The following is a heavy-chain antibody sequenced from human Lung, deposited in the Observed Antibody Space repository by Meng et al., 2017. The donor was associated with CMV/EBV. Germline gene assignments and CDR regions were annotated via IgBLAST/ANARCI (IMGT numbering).Heavy chain of an antibody. D-gene: IGHD4-23*01. CDR1: GGSISSNKW. V-gene: IGHV4-4*02. Sequence: SETLSLXXAVSGGSISSNKWWSWIRQFPGKGLEWIGEIYYSGRTKRNPSLKSRVTISIDKSKNKSSLELTSEIAAGTAVYYCARGVYDNGGYFVSLDYWGQGTLVTVSS. J-gene: IGHJ4*02. CDR2: IYYSGRT. CDR3: ARGVYDNGGYFVSLDY.